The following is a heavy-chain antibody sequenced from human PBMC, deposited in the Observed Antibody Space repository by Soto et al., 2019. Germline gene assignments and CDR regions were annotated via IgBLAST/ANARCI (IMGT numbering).Heavy chain of an antibody. Sequence: QVQPQESGPGLVKPSETLSLTCTVSGGSISSYYWIWIRQSPGKGLDWIGYISYSGSTDYNLSLGSRVTISVDPSKNQFSLKLGSVTTADTAIYYCARSYDNTGYTPLYWGQGTLVTVSS. CDR2: ISYSGST. J-gene: IGHJ4*02. V-gene: IGHV4-59*01. CDR1: GGSISSYY. CDR3: ARSYDNTGYTPLY. D-gene: IGHD3-9*01.